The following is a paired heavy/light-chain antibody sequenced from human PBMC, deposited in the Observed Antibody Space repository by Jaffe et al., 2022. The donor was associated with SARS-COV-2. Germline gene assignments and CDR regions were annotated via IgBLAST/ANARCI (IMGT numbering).Heavy chain of an antibody. CDR2: ISNDGSNK. J-gene: IGHJ4*02. V-gene: IGHV3-30*18. CDR3: AKAFLGSTLAGTSLDY. D-gene: IGHD6-19*01. Sequence: QVQLVESGGGVVQPGRSLRLSCAASGFAFSNYDIHWVRQAPGKGLEWVALISNDGSNKYYADSVKGRFTISRDNSKNTLYLQMNSLRAEDTAVYYCAKAFLGSTLAGTSLDYWGQGTLVTVSS. CDR1: GFAFSNYD.
Light chain of an antibody. J-gene: IGKJ2*01. CDR3: MQALQTPQT. Sequence: DIVMTQSPLSLPVTPGEPASISCRSSQSLLHSNGYNYLDWYLQRPGQSPQVLIYLGSNRASGVPDRFSGSGSGTDFTLKISRVEAEDVGVYYCMQALQTPQTFGQGTRLEIK. V-gene: IGKV2-28*01. CDR2: LGS. CDR1: QSLLHSNGYNY.